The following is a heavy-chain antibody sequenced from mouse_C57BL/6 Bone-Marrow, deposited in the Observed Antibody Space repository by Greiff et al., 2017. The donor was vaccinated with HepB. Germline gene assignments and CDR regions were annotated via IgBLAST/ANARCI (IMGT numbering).Heavy chain of an antibody. V-gene: IGHV1-15*01. D-gene: IGHD2-3*01. CDR3: TRAPRGDGYYSFDY. J-gene: IGHJ2*01. CDR2: IDPENGGT. Sequence: QVQLQQSGAELVRPGASVTLSCKASGYTFTDYEMHWVKQTPVQGLEWIGAIDPENGGTAYNQKFKGKTILTADKSSSTAYMELRSLTSAYSAVYYCTRAPRGDGYYSFDYWGQGTTLTVSS. CDR1: GYTFTDYE.